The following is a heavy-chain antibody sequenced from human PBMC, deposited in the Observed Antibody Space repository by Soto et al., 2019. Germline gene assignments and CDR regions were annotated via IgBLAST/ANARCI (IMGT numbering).Heavy chain of an antibody. V-gene: IGHV4-39*01. Sequence: SETLSLTCPVSGGPISSSIYYWGWIRQPPGKGLEWIGSIYYSGSTYYNPSLKSRVTISVDTSKNQFSLKLSSVTAADTAVYYCATVDITMVRGVIITLFDYWGQGTLVTVSS. J-gene: IGHJ4*02. CDR3: ATVDITMVRGVIITLFDY. D-gene: IGHD3-10*01. CDR2: IYYSGST. CDR1: GGPISSSIYY.